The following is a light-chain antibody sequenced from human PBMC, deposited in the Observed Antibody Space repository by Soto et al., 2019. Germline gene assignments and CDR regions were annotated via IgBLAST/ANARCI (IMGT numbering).Light chain of an antibody. Sequence: EIVLTQSPVTLSLSPGERATLSCRASQSVSSNLAWYQQRPVQAPRLLIYDATHRATVIPARFSGSGSGTDFTLTISRLEPEDFAVYYCQQYGSSPKTFGQGTKVDIK. CDR2: DAT. J-gene: IGKJ1*01. CDR1: QSVSSN. V-gene: IGKV3-20*01. CDR3: QQYGSSPKT.